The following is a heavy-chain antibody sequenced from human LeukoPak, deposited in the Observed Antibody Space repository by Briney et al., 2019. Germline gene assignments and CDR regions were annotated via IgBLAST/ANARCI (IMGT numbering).Heavy chain of an antibody. CDR2: ISWNSDSI. Sequence: GGSLRLSCAASGFSFDDYGMHWVRHGPGKGLEWVSGISWNSDSIGYADAVKGRFTISRDNANNYLYLQMTSLRPEDTALYYCTKDSRWLQLYIRGAYFDLWGQGTQVTVSS. CDR3: TKDSRWLQLYIRGAYFDL. D-gene: IGHD5-24*01. V-gene: IGHV3-9*01. CDR1: GFSFDDYG. J-gene: IGHJ4*02.